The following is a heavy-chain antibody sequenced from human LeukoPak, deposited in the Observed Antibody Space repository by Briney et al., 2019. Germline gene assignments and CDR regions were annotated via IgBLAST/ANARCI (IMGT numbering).Heavy chain of an antibody. Sequence: SETLSLTCTVSGGSISSSSYYWGWIRQPPGKGLEGIGSIYYSGSTYYNPSLKSRVTISVDTSKNQFSLKLSSVTAADTAVYYCARQTVTPDDAFDIWGQGTMVTVSS. J-gene: IGHJ3*02. CDR1: GGSISSSSYY. CDR3: ARQTVTPDDAFDI. CDR2: IYYSGST. V-gene: IGHV4-39*01. D-gene: IGHD1-14*01.